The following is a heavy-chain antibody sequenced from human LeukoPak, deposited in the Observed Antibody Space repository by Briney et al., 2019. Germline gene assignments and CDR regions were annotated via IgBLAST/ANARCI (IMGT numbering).Heavy chain of an antibody. CDR3: ARDPWLGAFDI. D-gene: IGHD3-10*01. Sequence: SSETLSLTCTVSGGSINSYYWSWIRQPPGKGLEWIGYIYYSGSTNYNPSLKSRVTISVDTSKNQFSLKLSSVTAADTAVYYCARDPWLGAFDIWGQGTMVTVSS. J-gene: IGHJ3*02. CDR2: IYYSGST. V-gene: IGHV4-59*01. CDR1: GGSINSYY.